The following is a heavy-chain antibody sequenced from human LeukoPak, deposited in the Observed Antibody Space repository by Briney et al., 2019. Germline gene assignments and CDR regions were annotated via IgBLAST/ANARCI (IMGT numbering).Heavy chain of an antibody. D-gene: IGHD2-2*01. J-gene: IGHJ6*03. CDR1: GHTFTSYD. V-gene: IGHV1-8*01. Sequence: ASVKVSCKASGHTFTSYDINWVRQATGQGLEWMGWMNPNSGNTGYAQKFQGRVTMTRNTSISTAYMELSSLRSEDTAVYYCARLFVVVPAAMKIYYYMDIWGKGTTVTVSS. CDR3: ARLFVVVPAAMKIYYYMDI. CDR2: MNPNSGNT.